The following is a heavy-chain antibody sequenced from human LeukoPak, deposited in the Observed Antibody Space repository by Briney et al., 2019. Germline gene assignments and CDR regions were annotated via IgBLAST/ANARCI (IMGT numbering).Heavy chain of an antibody. CDR2: ISGDRGST. D-gene: IGHD6-6*01. V-gene: IGHV3-43*02. J-gene: IGHJ4*02. CDR3: AKDSFYSTSSVDY. CDR1: GFTFDDYA. Sequence: QAGGSLRLSCAASGFTFDDYAMHWVRQAPGKGLEWVSLISGDRGSTYYADSVRGRFTISRDNSKNSLYLQMNSLRTEDTALYYCAKDSFYSTSSVDYWGQGTLVTVSS.